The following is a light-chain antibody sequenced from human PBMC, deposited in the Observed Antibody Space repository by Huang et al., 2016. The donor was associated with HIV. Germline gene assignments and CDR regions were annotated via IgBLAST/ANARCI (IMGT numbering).Light chain of an antibody. Sequence: DIPMTQSPSSLSASVGDRVTITCRAGQSVSNYLNWYQHKPGMAPKRLIYAASSLQSGVPSRFSGSGSGTHFTLTISSLQPEDIATDYCQQTYDTPPLSFGGGTKVEL. CDR3: QQTYDTPPLS. CDR1: QSVSNY. CDR2: AAS. J-gene: IGKJ4*01. V-gene: IGKV1-39*01.